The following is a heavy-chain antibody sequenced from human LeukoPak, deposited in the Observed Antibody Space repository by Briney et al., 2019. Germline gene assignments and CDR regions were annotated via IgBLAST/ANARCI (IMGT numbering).Heavy chain of an antibody. CDR1: GGSISSYY. CDR2: IYYSGST. CDR3: ARDRVGEAFDI. Sequence: SETLSLTCTVSGGSISSYYWSWIRQPPGKGLEWIGYIYYSGSTNYNPSLKSRVTISVDTSKNQFSLKLSSVTAADTAVYYCARDRVGEAFDIWGQGTMVTVSS. J-gene: IGHJ3*02. D-gene: IGHD2-2*01. V-gene: IGHV4-59*01.